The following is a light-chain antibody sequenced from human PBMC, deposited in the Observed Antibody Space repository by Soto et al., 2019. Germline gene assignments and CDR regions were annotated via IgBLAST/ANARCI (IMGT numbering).Light chain of an antibody. CDR2: AIS. J-gene: IGKJ4*01. CDR1: HTISSSY. CDR3: QRFNRWPLS. V-gene: IGKV3-20*01. Sequence: ENVLTQSPGTLSLSPGQRATLSCRASHTISSSYLAWYQQKPGQAPRLLIYAISDRATGVPDRFRGSGSGTDFTLTITRLEPEDFAVYYCQRFNRWPLSFGGGTKVDIK.